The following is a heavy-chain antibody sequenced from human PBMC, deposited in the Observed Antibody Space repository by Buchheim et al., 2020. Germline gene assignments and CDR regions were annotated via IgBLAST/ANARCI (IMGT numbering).Heavy chain of an antibody. Sequence: QVQLVQSGAEVKKPGASVKVSCKASGYTFTGYYMHWVRQAPGQGLEWMGRINPNSGGTNYAQKFQGRVTMTRDTSTSTVYMELSSLRSEDTAVYYCTCIAAAGTNWFDPWGQGTL. D-gene: IGHD6-13*01. CDR1: GYTFTGYY. CDR2: INPNSGGT. J-gene: IGHJ5*02. V-gene: IGHV1-2*06. CDR3: TCIAAAGTNWFDP.